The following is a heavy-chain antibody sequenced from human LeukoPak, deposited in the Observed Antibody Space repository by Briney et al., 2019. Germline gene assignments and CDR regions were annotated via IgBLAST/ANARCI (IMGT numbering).Heavy chain of an antibody. CDR3: ASPSPDQKRAKKYDI. J-gene: IGHJ3*02. V-gene: IGHV4-31*03. CDR2: IYYSGST. Sequence: PSQTLSLTCTVSGGSISSGGYYWSWIRQHPGKGLEWIGYIYYSGSTYYNPSLKSRVTISVDTSKNQFSLKLSSVTAADTAVYYCASPSPDQKRAKKYDIGGKGKLAPV. D-gene: IGHD5-24*01. CDR1: GGSISSGGYY.